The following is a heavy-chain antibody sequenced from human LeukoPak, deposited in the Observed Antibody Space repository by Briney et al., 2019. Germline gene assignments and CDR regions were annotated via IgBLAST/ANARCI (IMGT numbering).Heavy chain of an antibody. D-gene: IGHD3-10*01. V-gene: IGHV4-39*01. CDR3: ARQGLIYYGSGSYYDY. Sequence: SEPLSLTCTVSGGSISSINYYWGWIRQPPGKGLEWIGSIYYSGSTYYNPSLNSRVTISVDTSKNQFSLKLSSVTAADTAVYYCARQGLIYYGSGSYYDYWGQGTLVTVSS. J-gene: IGHJ4*02. CDR1: GGSISSINYY. CDR2: IYYSGST.